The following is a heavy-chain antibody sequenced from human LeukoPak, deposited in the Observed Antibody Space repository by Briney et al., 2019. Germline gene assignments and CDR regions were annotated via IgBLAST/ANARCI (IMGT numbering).Heavy chain of an antibody. CDR2: IYYSGST. J-gene: IGHJ4*02. CDR3: ARDSVAGIDY. Sequence: SETLSLTCTVSGGSISSYYWSWIRQPPGRGLEWIGYIYYSGSTNYNPSLKSRVTISVDTSKNQFSLKLSSVTAADTAVYYCARDSVAGIDYWGQGTLVTVSS. D-gene: IGHD6-19*01. V-gene: IGHV4-59*01. CDR1: GGSISSYY.